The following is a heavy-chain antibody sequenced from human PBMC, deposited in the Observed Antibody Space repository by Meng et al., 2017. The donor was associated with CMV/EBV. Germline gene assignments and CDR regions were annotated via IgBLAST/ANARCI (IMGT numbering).Heavy chain of an antibody. Sequence: GESLKISCAASGFSFSRYWMTWVRQAPGKGLEWVANIRQDGSEAYYVDSVKGRFTIFRDNTKNSLFLQMDSLSAEDTAVYYCARDIGLSQQWQSNDWFDPWGQGTLVTVSS. CDR3: ARDIGLSQQWQSNDWFDP. CDR1: GFSFSRYW. CDR2: IRQDGSEA. D-gene: IGHD6-19*01. V-gene: IGHV3-7*01. J-gene: IGHJ5*02.